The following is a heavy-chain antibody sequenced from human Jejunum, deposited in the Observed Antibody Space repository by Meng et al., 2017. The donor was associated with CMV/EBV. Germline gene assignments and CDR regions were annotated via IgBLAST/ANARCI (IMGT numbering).Heavy chain of an antibody. J-gene: IGHJ4*02. D-gene: IGHD2-8*01. CDR1: GLSVGDNS. CDR2: LYTFGTT. Sequence: GLSVGDNSMSWVRQAPGKGLEWVAGLYTFGTTSYADSVKGRFTFSRDSSKNTLYLQMDSLRAEDTAVYYCAREKFCTPACSSVFDHWGQGTLVTVSS. V-gene: IGHV3-53*01. CDR3: AREKFCTPACSSVFDH.